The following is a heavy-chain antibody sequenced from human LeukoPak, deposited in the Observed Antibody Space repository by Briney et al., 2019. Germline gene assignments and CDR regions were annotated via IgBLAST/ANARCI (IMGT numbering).Heavy chain of an antibody. D-gene: IGHD1-26*01. CDR1: GFTFSSYA. Sequence: GRSLRLSCAASGFTFSSYAMHWVRQAPGKGLEWVAVIPYDRSNKYYADSVKGRFTISRDNSKNTLYLQMNSLRAEDTAVYYCARSGNYRFDIWGQGTMVTVSS. CDR3: ARSGNYRFDI. CDR2: IPYDRSNK. V-gene: IGHV3-30*04. J-gene: IGHJ3*02.